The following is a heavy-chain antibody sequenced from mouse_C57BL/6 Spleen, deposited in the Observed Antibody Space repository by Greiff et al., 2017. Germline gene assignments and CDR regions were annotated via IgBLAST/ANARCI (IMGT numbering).Heavy chain of an antibody. CDR3: ARSGYDYDGEDLDFDY. CDR2: IHPNSGST. Sequence: QVQLQQPGAELVKPGASVKLSCKASGYTFTSYWMHWVKQRPGQGLEWIGMIHPNSGSTNYNEKFKSKATLTVDKSSSTAYMQLSSLTSEDSAVYYCARSGYDYDGEDLDFDYWGQGTTLTVSS. D-gene: IGHD2-4*01. V-gene: IGHV1-64*01. J-gene: IGHJ2*01. CDR1: GYTFTSYW.